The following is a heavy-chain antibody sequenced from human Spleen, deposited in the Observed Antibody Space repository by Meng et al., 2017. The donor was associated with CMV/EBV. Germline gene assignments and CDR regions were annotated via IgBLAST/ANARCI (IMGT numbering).Heavy chain of an antibody. D-gene: IGHD3-10*01. CDR3: AKSGVEREFLLRDSWFDR. Sequence: SETLSLTCTVSGGSISSYYWSWIRQTPGKGLEWIGYIYDSGRTNYKPSLKSRVTISLDTSKNQFSLKLTSMTAADTAVYYCAKSGVEREFLLRDSWFDRWGRGTLVTVSS. CDR2: IYDSGRT. J-gene: IGHJ5*02. CDR1: GGSISSYY. V-gene: IGHV4-59*01.